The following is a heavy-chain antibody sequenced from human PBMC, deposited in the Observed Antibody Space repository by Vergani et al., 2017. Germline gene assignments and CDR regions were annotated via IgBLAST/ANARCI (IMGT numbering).Heavy chain of an antibody. J-gene: IGHJ3*02. CDR1: GYTFTGYY. V-gene: IGHV1-2*04. D-gene: IGHD3-22*01. CDR3: ARESQGYYYDKERAFDI. Sequence: QLQLVQSGAEVKKPGASVKVSCKASGYTFTGYYMHWVRQAPGQGLEWMGWINPNSGGTNYAQKFQGWVTMTRDTSISTAYMELSRLRSDDTAVYYCARESQGYYYDKERAFDIWGQGTMVTVSS. CDR2: INPNSGGT.